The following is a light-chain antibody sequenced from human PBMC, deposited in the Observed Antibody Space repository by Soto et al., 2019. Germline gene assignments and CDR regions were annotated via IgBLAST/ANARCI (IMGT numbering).Light chain of an antibody. CDR3: GTWDSSLSAWV. CDR2: DNN. CDR1: SSNIGNNY. V-gene: IGLV1-51*01. Sequence: QSVLTQPPSVSAAPGQRVTVSCSGSSSNIGNNYVSWYQQLPGTAPKLLICDNNKRLSGIPDRFSGSKSGTSATLGITGLQTGDEADYYCGTWDSSLSAWVFGGGTKLTVL. J-gene: IGLJ3*02.